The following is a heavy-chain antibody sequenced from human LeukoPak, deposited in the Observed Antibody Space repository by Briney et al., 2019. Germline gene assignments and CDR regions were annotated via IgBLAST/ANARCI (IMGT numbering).Heavy chain of an antibody. CDR2: ISWNSGSI. CDR1: GFTFDDYA. D-gene: IGHD1/OR15-1a*01. V-gene: IGHV3-9*01. CDR3: AKDSSYSTATTSLDH. Sequence: TGGPLRLSCTASGFTFDDYAMHWVRQAPGKGLEWVSGISWNSGSIGYVDSVKGRFTISRDNAKNSLYLQMNSLRAEDTALYYCAKDSSYSTATTSLDHWGQGTLVTVSS. J-gene: IGHJ4*02.